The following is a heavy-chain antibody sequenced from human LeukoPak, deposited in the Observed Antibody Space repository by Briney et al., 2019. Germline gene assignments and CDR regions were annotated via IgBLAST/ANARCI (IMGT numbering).Heavy chain of an antibody. CDR2: INSSGGT. CDR3: ARATDRAFDI. V-gene: IGHV4-4*07. Sequence: SETLSLTCNVSGGSISSYYWSWIRQPAGKGLEWIGRINSSGGTNYNPSIKSRVTMSLDTPRNQFSLKLSSVTAADTAVFYCARATDRAFDIWGQGTMVTVSS. CDR1: GGSISSYY. D-gene: IGHD4-17*01. J-gene: IGHJ3*02.